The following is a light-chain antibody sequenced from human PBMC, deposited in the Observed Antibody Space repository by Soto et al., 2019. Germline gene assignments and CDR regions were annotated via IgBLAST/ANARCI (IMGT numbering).Light chain of an antibody. CDR1: QGIGSY. CDR2: AAS. Sequence: DIQLTQSPSFLSAFVGDRITITCRASQGIGSYLAWYQQKPGKAPKLLFYAASTLQSGVPARFSGSGSSTEFTLTISSLQPEDSATYYCQQPNAYTLLIFGGGTKLEIK. V-gene: IGKV1-9*01. J-gene: IGKJ4*01. CDR3: QQPNAYTLLI.